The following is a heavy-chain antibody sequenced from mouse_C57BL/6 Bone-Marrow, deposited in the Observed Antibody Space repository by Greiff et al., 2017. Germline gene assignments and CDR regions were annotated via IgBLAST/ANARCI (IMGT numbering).Heavy chain of an antibody. CDR3: ARGDDYDDGPYYARDY. Sequence: EVQGVESGGGLVKPGGSLKLSCAASGFTFSSYAMSWVRQTPEKRLEWVATISDGGSYTYYPDNVKGRFTISRDNAKNNLYLQMSHLKSEDTAMYYCARGDDYDDGPYYARDYWGQGTSVTVSS. CDR1: GFTFSSYA. CDR2: ISDGGSYT. V-gene: IGHV5-4*01. D-gene: IGHD2-4*01. J-gene: IGHJ4*01.